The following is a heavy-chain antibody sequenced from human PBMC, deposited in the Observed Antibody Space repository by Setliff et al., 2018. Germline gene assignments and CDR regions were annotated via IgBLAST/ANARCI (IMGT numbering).Heavy chain of an antibody. CDR3: ARYLPLDNYYYYGMDV. CDR2: ISGSGGAT. V-gene: IGHV3-23*01. D-gene: IGHD2-2*02. J-gene: IGHJ6*02. CDR1: GFTFSSYA. Sequence: PGGSLRLSCAASGFTFSSYAMTWVRQAPGKGLEWVSGISGSGGATYYAASVKGRFSISRDNSKNTLYLQMNSLRAEDTAVYYCARYLPLDNYYYYGMDVWGQGTTVTVSS.